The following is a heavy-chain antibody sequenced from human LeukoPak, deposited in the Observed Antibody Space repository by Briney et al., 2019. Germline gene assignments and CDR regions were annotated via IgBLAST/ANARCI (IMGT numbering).Heavy chain of an antibody. V-gene: IGHV3-69-1*01. D-gene: IGHD2-21*02. CDR3: ARDHDFAFDN. CDR1: GFTFSTYP. CDR2: NRDGAIT. Sequence: PGGSLRLSCAASGFTFSTYPMNWVRQAPGKGLEWISHNRDGAITDYADSVKGRFTISRDNAKNSLYLQLSSLRAEDTAVYYCARDHDFAFDNWGQGILVTVSS. J-gene: IGHJ4*02.